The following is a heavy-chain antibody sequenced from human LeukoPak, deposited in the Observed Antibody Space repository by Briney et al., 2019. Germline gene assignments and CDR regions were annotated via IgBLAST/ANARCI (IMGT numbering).Heavy chain of an antibody. CDR1: GFTFSSYA. J-gene: IGHJ4*02. V-gene: IGHV3-23*01. D-gene: IGHD4-17*01. CDR2: ISGSGGST. Sequence: PGGSLRLSCAASGFTFSSYAMSWVRQAPGKGLEWVPAISGSGGSTYYADSVKGRFTISRDNSKNTLYLQMNSLRAEDTAVYYCAKSVSGLSTVTTIQWGQGTLVTVSS. CDR3: AKSVSGLSTVTTIQ.